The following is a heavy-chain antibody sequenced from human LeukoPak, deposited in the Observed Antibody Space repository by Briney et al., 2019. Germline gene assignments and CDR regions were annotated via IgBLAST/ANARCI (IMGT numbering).Heavy chain of an antibody. V-gene: IGHV1-2*02. D-gene: IGHD3-22*01. CDR1: GYTFTGYY. J-gene: IGHJ4*02. CDR3: ARAFRLYYDSSGYSDY. CDR2: INPNSGGT. Sequence: ASVKVSCKASGYTFTGYYMHWVRQAPGQGLEWMGWINPNSGGTNYAQKFQGRVTMTRDTSISTAYMELSRLRSDDTAVYYCARAFRLYYDSSGYSDYWGQGTLVTVSS.